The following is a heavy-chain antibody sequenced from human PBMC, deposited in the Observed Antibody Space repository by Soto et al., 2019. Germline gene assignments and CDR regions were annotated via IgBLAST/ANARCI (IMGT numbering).Heavy chain of an antibody. Sequence: QVQLQESGPGLVKPSQTLSLTCTLSGGSISSGGDYWTWIRQHPGKGLEWIGYIYYSGSTYYNPSHKSRVTLSVDTSKNQFSLKLSSVTAADTAVYYCARAGGFNWFNPWGQGTLVTVSS. CDR1: GGSISSGGDY. V-gene: IGHV4-31*03. J-gene: IGHJ5*02. CDR2: IYYSGST. CDR3: ARAGGFNWFNP. D-gene: IGHD3-10*01.